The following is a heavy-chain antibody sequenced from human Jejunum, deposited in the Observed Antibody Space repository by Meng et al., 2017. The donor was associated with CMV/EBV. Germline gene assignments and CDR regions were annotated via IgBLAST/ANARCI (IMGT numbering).Heavy chain of an antibody. CDR2: IHYGGST. V-gene: IGHV4-61*01. CDR1: SVKSDSYY. CDR3: ARDLMTTITTGWFDP. D-gene: IGHD4-11*01. J-gene: IGHJ5*02. Sequence: SVKSDSYYWSWIRQPPGKALEWIGYIHYGGSTNYNPSLKSRVTISVDTSKNRFSLRLTSVTVADTAVYYCARDLMTTITTGWFDPWGQGTRVTVSS.